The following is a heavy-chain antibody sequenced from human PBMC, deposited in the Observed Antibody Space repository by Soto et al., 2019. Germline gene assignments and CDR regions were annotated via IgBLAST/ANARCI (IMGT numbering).Heavy chain of an antibody. D-gene: IGHD3-10*01. V-gene: IGHV1-69*04. Sequence: QVQVVQSGAEVNKPGSSVKVSCKASGGTFSSYTITWVRQAPGQGLEWLGRIIPIFGVTNYAQKFQDRLTMSADRPTTTAYMELSSLTSADTAVYYCVRDWESTTQTWGFGDSWGQGTLVTVSS. CDR1: GGTFSSYT. CDR3: VRDWESTTQTWGFGDS. CDR2: IIPIFGVT. J-gene: IGHJ4*02.